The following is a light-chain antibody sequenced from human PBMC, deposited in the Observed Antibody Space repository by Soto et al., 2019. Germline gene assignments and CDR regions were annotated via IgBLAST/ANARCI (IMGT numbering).Light chain of an antibody. J-gene: IGKJ1*01. CDR1: QSVSSN. V-gene: IGKV3D-15*01. CDR3: QQFGYSLWT. Sequence: EIVMTQSPATLSVSPGERATLSCRASQSVSSNLAWYQQKPGQAPGLLIYGTSTRAAGIPDRFSGGGSGTDFTLTISRLEPEDFAVYYCQQFGYSLWTFGQGTKVDIK. CDR2: GTS.